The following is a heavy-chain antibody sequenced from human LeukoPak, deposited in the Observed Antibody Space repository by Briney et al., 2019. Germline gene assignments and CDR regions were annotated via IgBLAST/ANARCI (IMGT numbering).Heavy chain of an antibody. CDR1: GFTFSSYA. CDR3: ARNRPDGYNPPGDY. CDR2: ISSNGGST. V-gene: IGHV3-64D*06. Sequence: GGSLRLSCSASGFTFSSYAMHWVRQAPGKGLEYVSAISSNGGSTYYADSVKGRFTISRDNSKNTLYLQMSSLRAEDTAVYYCARNRPDGYNPPGDYWGQGTLVTVSS. J-gene: IGHJ4*02. D-gene: IGHD5-24*01.